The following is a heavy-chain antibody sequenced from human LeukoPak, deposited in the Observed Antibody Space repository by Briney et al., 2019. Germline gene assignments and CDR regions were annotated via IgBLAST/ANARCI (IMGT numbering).Heavy chain of an antibody. CDR3: ARDDRLGIDY. D-gene: IGHD7-27*01. CDR1: GFTVSSNY. CDR2: IYSGGST. Sequence: GGSLRLSCAASGFTVSSNYMTWVRQAPGKGLEWVSVIYSGGSTYYADSVKGRFTLSRDNSKNTLFLQMNSLRAEDTAVYYCARDDRLGIDYWGQGTLVTVSS. J-gene: IGHJ4*02. V-gene: IGHV3-66*01.